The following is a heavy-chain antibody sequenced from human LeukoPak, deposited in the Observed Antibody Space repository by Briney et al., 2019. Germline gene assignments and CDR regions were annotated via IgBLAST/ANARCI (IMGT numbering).Heavy chain of an antibody. CDR3: ARGAVAGRRFDY. D-gene: IGHD6-19*01. V-gene: IGHV1-46*01. Sequence: ASVKVSCKPSGYTFTSCYVHWVRQAPGQGLEWMGIINPGGGTTSYAQKFQGRVTMTRDTSTSTVYMELSSLSSDDTAVYYCARGAVAGRRFDYWGQGTLVTVSS. J-gene: IGHJ4*02. CDR2: INPGGGTT. CDR1: GYTFTSCY.